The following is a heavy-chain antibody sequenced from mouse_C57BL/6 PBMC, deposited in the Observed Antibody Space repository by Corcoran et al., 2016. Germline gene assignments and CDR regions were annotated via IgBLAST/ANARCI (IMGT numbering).Heavy chain of an antibody. CDR2: INTYSGVP. D-gene: IGHD1-1*01. Sequence: QIQLVQSGPELKKPGETVKISCKASGYTFTTYGMSWVKQAPGKGLKWMGWINTYSGVPTYADDFKGRFAFSLETSASTAYLQINNLKNEDTATYFCARSTTVYAMDYWGQGTSVTVSS. CDR1: GYTFTTYG. J-gene: IGHJ4*01. CDR3: ARSTTVYAMDY. V-gene: IGHV9-3*01.